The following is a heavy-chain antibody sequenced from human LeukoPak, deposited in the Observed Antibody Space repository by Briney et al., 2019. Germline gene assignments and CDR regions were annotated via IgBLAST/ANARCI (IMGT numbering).Heavy chain of an antibody. J-gene: IGHJ4*02. CDR1: GFTFSSYS. CDR3: TKDRLTVTSFDY. Sequence: KSWGSLRLSGAASGFTFSSYSMNWVRQGPGKGLEWVSSITSSNNYIYYGDSVKGRFTISRDNSKNTLYLQMNSLRADDTAVYYCTKDRLTVTSFDYWGQGTLVTVSS. CDR2: ITSSNNYI. D-gene: IGHD4-17*01. V-gene: IGHV3-21*04.